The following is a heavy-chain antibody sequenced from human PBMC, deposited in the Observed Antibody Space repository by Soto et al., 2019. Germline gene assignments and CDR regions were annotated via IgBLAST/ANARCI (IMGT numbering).Heavy chain of an antibody. D-gene: IGHD1-26*01. CDR3: VPAISGAWGDGR. CDR1: GVTFIHHA. V-gene: IGHV3-23*01. J-gene: IGHJ4*02. CDR2: ISESGDTT. Sequence: EVQLLQSGGGLVQPGGSLRLSCEASGVTFIHHAMTWVRQAPGKGLEWVSSISESGDTTYYADSVKGRFTISRDNPKNTVLWEMARGGDAVWAGYCCVPAISGAWGDGRWGQGSRVTVSS.